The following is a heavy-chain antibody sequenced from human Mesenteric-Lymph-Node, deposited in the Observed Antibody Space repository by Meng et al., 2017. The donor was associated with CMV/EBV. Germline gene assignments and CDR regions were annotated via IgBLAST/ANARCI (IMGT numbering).Heavy chain of an antibody. D-gene: IGHD3-3*01. V-gene: IGHV1-46*01. J-gene: IGHJ4*02. CDR3: ATEGVAEADY. Sequence: SCKASGYSLSSHHIHWVRQAPGQGLEWVGIVNSSGSRTRYAKEFQGRVTMTRDTSTSTVYMEMRSLRSEDTAIYYCATEGVAEADYWGQGTLVTVSS. CDR1: GYSLSSHH. CDR2: VNSSGSRT.